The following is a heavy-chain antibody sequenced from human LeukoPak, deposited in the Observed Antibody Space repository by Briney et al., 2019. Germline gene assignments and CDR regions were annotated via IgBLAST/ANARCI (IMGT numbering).Heavy chain of an antibody. CDR1: GFTFSTYG. D-gene: IGHD4-11*01. J-gene: IGHJ4*02. V-gene: IGHV3-30*19. CDR2: ISYDGSNK. Sequence: PGGSLRLSCAASGFTFSTYGMHWVRQAPGKGLEWVAVISYDGSNKYYADSVKGRFTISRDNPKNTLYLQMNSLRAEDTAVYYCAREGYSSLDYWGQGTLVTVSS. CDR3: AREGYSSLDY.